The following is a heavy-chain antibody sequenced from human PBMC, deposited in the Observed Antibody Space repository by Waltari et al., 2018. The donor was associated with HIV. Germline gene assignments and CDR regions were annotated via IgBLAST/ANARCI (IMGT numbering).Heavy chain of an antibody. D-gene: IGHD3-22*01. CDR2: IKSKQSGGTV. CDR1: GFHFKNYW. J-gene: IGHJ4*02. V-gene: IGHV3-15*01. Sequence: VQLAESGGGLVKPGESLAVLCAATGFHFKNYWIRWFRQAPEKGLEWVGRIKSKQSGGTVDYAAPVKGRFTISRDDSKNMMYLQMDSLESEDTAVYYCTTGSSGAEDYWGQGTLVTVSS. CDR3: TTGSSGAEDY.